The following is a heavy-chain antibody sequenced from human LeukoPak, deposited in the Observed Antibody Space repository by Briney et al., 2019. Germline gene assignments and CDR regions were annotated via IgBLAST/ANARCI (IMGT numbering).Heavy chain of an antibody. CDR3: ARGDYGGNDGSEDYFDY. Sequence: PSETLSLTCTVSGGSISSSSYYWGWIRQPPGKGLEWIGYIYYSGSTNYNPSLKSRVTISVDTSKNQFSLKLSSVTAADTAVHYCARGDYGGNDGSEDYFDYWGQGTLVTVSS. CDR1: GGSISSSSYY. V-gene: IGHV4-61*05. CDR2: IYYSGST. J-gene: IGHJ4*02. D-gene: IGHD4-23*01.